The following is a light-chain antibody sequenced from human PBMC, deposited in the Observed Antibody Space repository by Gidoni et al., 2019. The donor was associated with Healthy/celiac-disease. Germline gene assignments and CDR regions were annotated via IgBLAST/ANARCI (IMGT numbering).Light chain of an antibody. J-gene: IGKJ4*01. CDR2: AAS. CDR3: QQLNSYPRVT. V-gene: IGKV1-9*01. CDR1: QGISSY. Sequence: DIQLTQSPSFLSASVGDRVTITCRASQGISSYLAWYQQKPGKAPKLLIYAASTLQSGVPSRFSGSGSGTEFTLTISSLQPEDFATYYCQQLNSYPRVTFXGXTKVXIK.